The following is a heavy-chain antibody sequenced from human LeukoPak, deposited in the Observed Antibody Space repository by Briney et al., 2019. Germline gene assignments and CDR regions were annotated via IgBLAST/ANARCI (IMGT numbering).Heavy chain of an antibody. CDR3: AKALLLFSSDYFDY. V-gene: IGHV3-7*03. Sequence: PGGSLRLSCAASGFTFSSYWMSWVRQAPGKGLEWVANIKQDGSEKYYVDSVKGRFTISRDNAKNSLYLQMNSLRAEDTAVYYCAKALLLFSSDYFDYWGQGTLVTVSS. D-gene: IGHD3-10*01. CDR2: IKQDGSEK. J-gene: IGHJ4*02. CDR1: GFTFSSYW.